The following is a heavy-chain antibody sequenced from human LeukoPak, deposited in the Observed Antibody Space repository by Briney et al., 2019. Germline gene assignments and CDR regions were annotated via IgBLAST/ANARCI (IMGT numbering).Heavy chain of an antibody. Sequence: PSETLSLTCAVYGGSFSGYYWSWIRQPPGKGLEWIGEINYSGSTNYNPSLKSRVTISVDTSKNQFSLKLSSVTAADTAVYYCARDPTNDAFDIWGQGTMVTVSS. J-gene: IGHJ3*02. CDR2: INYSGST. CDR3: ARDPTNDAFDI. CDR1: GGSFSGYY. V-gene: IGHV4-34*01.